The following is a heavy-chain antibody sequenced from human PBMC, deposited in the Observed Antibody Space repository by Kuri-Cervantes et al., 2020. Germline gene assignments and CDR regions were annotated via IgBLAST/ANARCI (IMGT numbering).Heavy chain of an antibody. CDR1: GFTFSGYW. Sequence: GESLKISCAASGFTFSGYWMHWVRQAPGKGLEWVAVISYDGSNKYYADSVKGRFTISRDNSKNTLYLQMNSLRAEDTAVYYCARDLLSGSSPIWGQGTLVTVSS. V-gene: IGHV3-30-3*01. J-gene: IGHJ4*02. CDR2: ISYDGSNK. D-gene: IGHD1-26*01. CDR3: ARDLLSGSSPI.